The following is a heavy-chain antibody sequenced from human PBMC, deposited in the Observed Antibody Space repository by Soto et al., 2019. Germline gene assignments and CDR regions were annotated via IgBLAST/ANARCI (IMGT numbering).Heavy chain of an antibody. D-gene: IGHD7-27*01. V-gene: IGHV1-69*04. J-gene: IGHJ3*02. CDR1: GCTFSSYT. Sequence: ASVKVSCKASGCTFSSYTISWVRQAPGQGLEWMGRIIPILGIANYAQKFQGRVTITADKSTSTAYMELSSLRSEDTAVYYCARECCGETGPYDAFDIWGQGTMVTVSS. CDR2: IIPILGIA. CDR3: ARECCGETGPYDAFDI.